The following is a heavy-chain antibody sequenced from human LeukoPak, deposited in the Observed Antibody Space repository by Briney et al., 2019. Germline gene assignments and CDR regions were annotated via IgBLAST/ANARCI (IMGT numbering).Heavy chain of an antibody. V-gene: IGHV3-74*01. CDR2: IATDGGGP. D-gene: IGHD2-15*01. Sequence: GGSLRLSCQASGFPFSSYWMHWVRHAPGKGLVWVSRIATDGGGPISADSVKGRITISRDNTKNTLYLQMNSLTVEDTAVYFCASDVGPYGGSPGGYWGQGTLVTVSS. CDR1: GFPFSSYW. J-gene: IGHJ4*02. CDR3: ASDVGPYGGSPGGY.